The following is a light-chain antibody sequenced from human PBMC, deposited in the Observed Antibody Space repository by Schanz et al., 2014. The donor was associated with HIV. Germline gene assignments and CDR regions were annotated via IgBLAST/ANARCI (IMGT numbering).Light chain of an antibody. CDR3: QRLNGYPLT. J-gene: IGKJ4*01. CDR1: QSISSY. Sequence: DIQMTQSPSSLSASVGDRVTLTCRASQSISSYLNWYQQKPGKPPKLLIYAASVLHNGVPSRYTGSGSGTDFTLTISSLQPEDFGTYYCQRLNGYPLTFGGGTKVEIK. CDR2: AAS. V-gene: IGKV1-39*01.